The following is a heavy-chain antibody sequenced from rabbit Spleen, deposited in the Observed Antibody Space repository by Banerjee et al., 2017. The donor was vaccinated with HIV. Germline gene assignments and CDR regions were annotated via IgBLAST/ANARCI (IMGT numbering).Heavy chain of an antibody. D-gene: IGHD1-1*01. V-gene: IGHV1S45*01. CDR2: INTATGKA. CDR1: GFSFSDRDV. CDR3: ARDLTVVIGWNFNL. J-gene: IGHJ4*01. Sequence: QEHLKESGGGLVKPEGSLTLTCKASGFSFSDRDVMCWVRQAPGKGLEWIACINTATGKAVYATWAKGRFTISRTSSTTVTLQMTSLTAADTATYFCARDLTVVIGWNFNLWGQGTLVTVS.